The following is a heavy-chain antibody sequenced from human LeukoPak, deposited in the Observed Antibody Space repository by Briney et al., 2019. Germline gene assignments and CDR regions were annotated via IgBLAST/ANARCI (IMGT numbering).Heavy chain of an antibody. Sequence: QPGGSLRLSCAASGFTFSSYAMSWVRQAPGKGLEWVSAISGSGGSTYYADSVKGRFTISRDNSKNTLYLQMNSLRAEDTAVYYCAKDFRHTAAGTKHTNWFDPWGQGTLVTVSS. CDR1: GFTFSSYA. D-gene: IGHD6-13*01. CDR3: AKDFRHTAAGTKHTNWFDP. V-gene: IGHV3-23*01. CDR2: ISGSGGST. J-gene: IGHJ5*02.